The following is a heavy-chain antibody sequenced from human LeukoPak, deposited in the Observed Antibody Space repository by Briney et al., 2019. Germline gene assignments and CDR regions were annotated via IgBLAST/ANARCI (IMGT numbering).Heavy chain of an antibody. V-gene: IGHV4-59*01. D-gene: IGHD2-2*01. CDR2: IYYSGST. Sequence: SETLSLTCTVSDGSISSYYWSWIRQPPGKGLEWIGYIYYSGSTNYNPSLKSRVTISVDTSKNQFSLKLSSVTAADTAVYYCARAPRYCSSTSCYHDAFDIWGQGTMVTVSS. CDR1: DGSISSYY. CDR3: ARAPRYCSSTSCYHDAFDI. J-gene: IGHJ3*02.